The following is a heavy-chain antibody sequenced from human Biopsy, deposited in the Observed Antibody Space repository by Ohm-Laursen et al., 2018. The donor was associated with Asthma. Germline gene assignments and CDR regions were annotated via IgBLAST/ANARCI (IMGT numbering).Heavy chain of an antibody. CDR1: GFLFRSFG. CDR2: ISYDGNHK. J-gene: IGHJ4*02. V-gene: IGHV3-30*18. D-gene: IGHD5-12*01. Sequence: SLRLSCAASGFLFRSFGMHWVRQAPGKGLEWVAVISYDGNHKFYEDSVKGRFTISRDNPKNTLYLQMNSLRTEDTAVYYCAKRRGYSGHDNDYWGQGTLVIVSS. CDR3: AKRRGYSGHDNDY.